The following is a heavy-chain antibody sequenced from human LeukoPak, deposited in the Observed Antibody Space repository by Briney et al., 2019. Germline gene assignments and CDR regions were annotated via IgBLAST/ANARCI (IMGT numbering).Heavy chain of an antibody. CDR2: INHSGST. Sequence: PSETLSLTCAVYGGSFSSYYWSWIRQPPGKGLEWIGEINHSGSTNYNPSLKSRVTISVDTSKNQFSLKLSSVTAADTAVYYCARAGTACHSSGPIDYWGQGTLVTVSS. CDR1: GGSFSSYY. CDR3: ARAGTACHSSGPIDY. J-gene: IGHJ4*02. D-gene: IGHD3-22*01. V-gene: IGHV4-34*01.